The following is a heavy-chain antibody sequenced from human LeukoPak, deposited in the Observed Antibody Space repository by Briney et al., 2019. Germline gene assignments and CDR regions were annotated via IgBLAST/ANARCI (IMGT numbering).Heavy chain of an antibody. CDR2: ISAYNGNT. V-gene: IGHV1-18*01. D-gene: IGHD3-10*01. J-gene: IGHJ5*02. Sequence: EASVKVSCKASGYTFTSYGISWVRQAPGQGLEWMGWISAYNGNTNYAQKLQGRVTMTTDTSTSTAYMELRSLRSDDTAVYYCARILGQWFGELSSRFDPWGQGTLATVSS. CDR1: GYTFTSYG. CDR3: ARILGQWFGELSSRFDP.